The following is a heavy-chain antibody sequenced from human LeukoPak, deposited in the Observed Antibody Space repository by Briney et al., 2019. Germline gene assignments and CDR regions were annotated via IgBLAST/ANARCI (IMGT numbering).Heavy chain of an antibody. J-gene: IGHJ4*02. CDR1: GFTVSSNY. CDR3: AKGGSLLGYCSGGSCYSVES. CDR2: ISGSGGST. V-gene: IGHV3-23*01. Sequence: PGGSLRLSCAASGFTVSSNYMSWVRQAPGKGLEWVSAISGSGGSTYYADSVKGRFTISRDNSKNTLYLHMNSLRAEDTAVYYCAKGGSLLGYCSGGSCYSVESWGQGTLVTVSS. D-gene: IGHD2-15*01.